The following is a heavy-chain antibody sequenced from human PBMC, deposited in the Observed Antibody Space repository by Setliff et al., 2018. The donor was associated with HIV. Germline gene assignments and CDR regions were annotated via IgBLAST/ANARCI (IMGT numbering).Heavy chain of an antibody. CDR1: GYTFTNYA. Sequence: ASVKVSCKTSGYTFTNYALSWVRQAPGQGLEWMGWINTNTGNPTYAQGFTGRFVFSLDTSVSTAYLQISSLKAEDSAIYYCARVSDTGVDPQTHRDYLGQGTPVTVSS. CDR3: ARVSDTGVDPQTHRDY. J-gene: IGHJ4*02. CDR2: INTNTGNP. D-gene: IGHD2-21*01. V-gene: IGHV7-4-1*02.